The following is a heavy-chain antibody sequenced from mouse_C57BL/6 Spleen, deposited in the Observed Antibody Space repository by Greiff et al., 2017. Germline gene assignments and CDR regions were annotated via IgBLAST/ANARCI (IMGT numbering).Heavy chain of an antibody. CDR2: ISSGSSTI. J-gene: IGHJ1*03. D-gene: IGHD1-1*01. CDR1: GFTFSDYG. CDR3: ARPGADYYGSSPWYFDV. Sequence: VQLKESGGGLVKPGGSLKLSCAASGFTFSDYGMHWVRQAPEKGLEWVAYISSGSSTIYYADTVKGRFTISRDNAKNTLFLQMTSLRSEDTAMYYCARPGADYYGSSPWYFDVWGTGTTVTVSS. V-gene: IGHV5-17*01.